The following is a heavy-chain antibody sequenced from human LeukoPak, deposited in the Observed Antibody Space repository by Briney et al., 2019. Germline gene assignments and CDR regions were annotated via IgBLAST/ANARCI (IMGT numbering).Heavy chain of an antibody. D-gene: IGHD2-21*01. CDR2: MNPNSGNT. J-gene: IGHJ4*02. CDR3: TRSVRNGHIDY. Sequence: ASVKVSCKASGYTFTSYDINWVRQATGQGLEWMGWMNPNSGNTGYAQKFQGRVTMTRSTSISTAYMELSSLRFEDTAVYYCTRSVRNGHIDYWGQGTLVSVSS. CDR1: GYTFTSYD. V-gene: IGHV1-8*01.